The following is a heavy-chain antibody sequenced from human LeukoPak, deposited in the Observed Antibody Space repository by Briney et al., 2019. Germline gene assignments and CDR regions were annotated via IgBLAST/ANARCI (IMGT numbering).Heavy chain of an antibody. CDR3: ASLIAAAGNYFDY. CDR1: GFTFSSYW. Sequence: HPGGSLRLSCAASGFTFSSYWMSWVRQAPGKGLEWVANIKQDGSEKYYVDSVKGRFTISRDNAKNSLYLQMNSLRAEDTAVYYCASLIAAAGNYFDYWGQGTLVTVSS. V-gene: IGHV3-7*01. CDR2: IKQDGSEK. D-gene: IGHD6-13*01. J-gene: IGHJ4*02.